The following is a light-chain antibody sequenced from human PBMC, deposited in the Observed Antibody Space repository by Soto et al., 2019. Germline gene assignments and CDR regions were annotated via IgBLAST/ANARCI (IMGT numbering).Light chain of an antibody. CDR3: QQYGSSPIP. V-gene: IGKV3-20*01. J-gene: IGKJ5*01. CDR2: GAS. CDR1: QSVSSSY. Sequence: EIVLTQSPGTVSLSPGERATLSCRASQSVSSSYLAWYQQKPGQAPRLLIYGASSRATGIPDRFSGSGSGTDFTLTISRLEPEDFAVYYCQQYGSSPIPFGQGARLEIK.